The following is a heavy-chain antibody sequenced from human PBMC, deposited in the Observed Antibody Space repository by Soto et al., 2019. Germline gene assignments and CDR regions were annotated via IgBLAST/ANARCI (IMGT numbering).Heavy chain of an antibody. CDR3: ARDDSSSDPYYYYYYGMDV. J-gene: IGHJ6*02. Sequence: ASVKVSCKASGYTFTSYGISWVRQAPGQGLEWMGWISAYNGNTNYAQKLQGRVTMTTDTSTSTAYMELRSLRSDDTAVYYCARDDSSSDPYYYYYYGMDVWGQGTTVTVSS. CDR1: GYTFTSYG. CDR2: ISAYNGNT. D-gene: IGHD6-13*01. V-gene: IGHV1-18*01.